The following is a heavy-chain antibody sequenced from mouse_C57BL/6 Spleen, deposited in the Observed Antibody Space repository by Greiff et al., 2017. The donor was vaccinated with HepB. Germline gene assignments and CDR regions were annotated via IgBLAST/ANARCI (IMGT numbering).Heavy chain of an antibody. V-gene: IGHV1-55*01. CDR3: ARYVVTTDWYFDV. CDR1: GYTFTSYW. CDR2: IYPGSGST. D-gene: IGHD1-1*01. Sequence: VQLQQSGAELVKPGASVKMSCKASGYTFTSYWITWVKQRPGQGLEWIGDIYPGSGSTNYNEKFKSKATLTVDTSSSTAYMQLSSLTSEDSAVYYCARYVVTTDWYFDVWGTGTTVTVSS. J-gene: IGHJ1*03.